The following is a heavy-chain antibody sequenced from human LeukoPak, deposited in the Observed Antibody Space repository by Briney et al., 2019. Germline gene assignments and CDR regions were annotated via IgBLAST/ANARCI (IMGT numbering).Heavy chain of an antibody. J-gene: IGHJ3*02. CDR1: GFTFRNYG. Sequence: GGSLRLSCAASGFTFRNYGMHWVRQAPGKGLEWVAFIRFDGSNKYYADSVKGRFTISRDNSKNTLYLQMNSLRAEDTAVYYCARDRSGSGAFDIWGQGTMVTVSS. D-gene: IGHD1-14*01. V-gene: IGHV3-30*02. CDR3: ARDRSGSGAFDI. CDR2: IRFDGSNK.